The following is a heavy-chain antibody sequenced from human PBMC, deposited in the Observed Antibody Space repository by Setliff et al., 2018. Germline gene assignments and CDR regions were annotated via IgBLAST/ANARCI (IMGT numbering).Heavy chain of an antibody. V-gene: IGHV1-24*01. J-gene: IGHJ4*02. CDR1: GYSVTELS. CDR2: FDPEDDET. Sequence: ASVKVSCKVSGYSVTELSMHWVRQAPGKGLEWMGGFDPEDDETIYAQKFQGRVTITTDTSASTAYMELSSLRSEDTAVYYCVIRISGDSDHWGQGTLVTVSS. CDR3: VIRISGDSDH. D-gene: IGHD1-26*01.